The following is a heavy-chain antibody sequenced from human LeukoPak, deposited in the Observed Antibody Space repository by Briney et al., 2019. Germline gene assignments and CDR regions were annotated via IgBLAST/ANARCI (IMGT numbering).Heavy chain of an antibody. CDR1: GGSISNYW. CDR2: VFDSGST. J-gene: IGHJ4*02. D-gene: IGHD6-13*01. V-gene: IGHV4-59*01. CDR3: ARGYSSSWNYLDY. Sequence: SETLSLTCTVSGGSISNYWWSWIRQPPGKGLEWIGYVFDSGSTNYNPSLKSRVTISVDTSKKQFSLKVRSVTAAGTAVYYCARGYSSSWNYLDYWGQGTLVTVSS.